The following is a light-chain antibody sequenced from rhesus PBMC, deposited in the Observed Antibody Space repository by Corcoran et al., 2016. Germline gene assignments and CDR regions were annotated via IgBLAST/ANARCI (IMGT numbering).Light chain of an antibody. J-gene: IGKJ4*01. V-gene: IGKV1-32*02. CDR3: QQGNSNPLT. CDR2: YAN. Sequence: DIQMSQSPSSLSASVGDRVTITCRASQGISSYLNWYQQKPGKAPKLLTYYANSLGSGVPSRFSGSGSGTDFTLTISSLQPEDFATYYCQQGNSNPLTFGGGTKVELK. CDR1: QGISSY.